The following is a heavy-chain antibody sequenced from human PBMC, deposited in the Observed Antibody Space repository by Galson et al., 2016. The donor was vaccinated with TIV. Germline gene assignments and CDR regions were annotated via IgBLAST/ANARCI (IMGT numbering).Heavy chain of an antibody. V-gene: IGHV4-34*01. Sequence: LSLTCAVYGGSFSVYYWSWIRQPPGKGLEWIGEIIHSGSTDYNPSLKSRVTISVDTSKSQFSLKLSSVTAADTAVYYCARGRIAPRVVGYYYYPMDVWGQGTTVTVS. CDR1: GGSFSVYY. CDR3: ARGRIAPRVVGYYYYPMDV. J-gene: IGHJ6*02. D-gene: IGHD6-6*01. CDR2: IIHSGST.